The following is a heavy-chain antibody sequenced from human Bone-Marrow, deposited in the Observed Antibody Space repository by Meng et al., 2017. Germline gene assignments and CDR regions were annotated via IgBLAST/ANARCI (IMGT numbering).Heavy chain of an antibody. CDR3: ARAYEQQLVRSWEFDY. Sequence: ASVKVSCKASGYTFTGYYMHWVRQAPGQGLEWMGWINPNSGGTNYAQKFQGRVTMTRDTSISTAYMELSRLRSDDTAVYYCARAYEQQLVRSWEFDYWGQGTLVTVSS. V-gene: IGHV1-2*02. D-gene: IGHD6-13*01. CDR2: INPNSGGT. CDR1: GYTFTGYY. J-gene: IGHJ4*02.